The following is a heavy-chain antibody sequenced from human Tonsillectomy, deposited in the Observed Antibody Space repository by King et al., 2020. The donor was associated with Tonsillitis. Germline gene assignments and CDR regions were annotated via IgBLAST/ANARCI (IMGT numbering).Heavy chain of an antibody. Sequence: QLVQSGAEVKKPGSSVKVSCKASVVTFSIYAISWVRQAPGQGLVWVGGIIPIFGTANYAQTFQGRVTLTADESTSTAYMELGSLRSEDTAMYYCTTLKYYDSSDRHLDCWGQGALVTVSS. CDR3: TTLKYYDSSDRHLDC. J-gene: IGHJ4*02. CDR1: VVTFSIYA. D-gene: IGHD3-22*01. V-gene: IGHV1-69*01. CDR2: IIPIFGTA.